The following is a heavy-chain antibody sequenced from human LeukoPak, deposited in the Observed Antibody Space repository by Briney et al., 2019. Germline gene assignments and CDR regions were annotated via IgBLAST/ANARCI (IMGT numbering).Heavy chain of an antibody. Sequence: ASVKVSCKGSGYTFSSYAIHWVRQAPGQRLEWMGWINAGNGDAKYSQKFQGRVTITRDTSATTAYMELSSLRSEDTAVYYCARGTGCTGGSCSYYGMDVWGQGTTVTVSS. V-gene: IGHV1-3*01. CDR3: ARGTGCTGGSCSYYGMDV. D-gene: IGHD2-15*01. J-gene: IGHJ6*02. CDR1: GYTFSSYA. CDR2: INAGNGDA.